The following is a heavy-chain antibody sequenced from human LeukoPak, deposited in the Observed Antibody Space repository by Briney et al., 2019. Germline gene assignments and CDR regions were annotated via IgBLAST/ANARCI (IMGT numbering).Heavy chain of an antibody. Sequence: GGSLRLSCAASGFTFSSYGMHWVRQAPGKGLEWVAFIRYDGSNKYYADSVEGRFTISRDNSKNTLYLQMNSLRAEDTAVYYCAKEAASGSYCFAYWGQGTLVTVSS. CDR2: IRYDGSNK. V-gene: IGHV3-30*02. D-gene: IGHD1-26*01. J-gene: IGHJ4*02. CDR3: AKEAASGSYCFAY. CDR1: GFTFSSYG.